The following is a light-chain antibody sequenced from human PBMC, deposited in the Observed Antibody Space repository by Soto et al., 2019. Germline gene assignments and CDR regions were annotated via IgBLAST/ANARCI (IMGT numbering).Light chain of an antibody. J-gene: IGLJ1*01. V-gene: IGLV3-21*02. CDR2: ADS. CDR3: QVWDSSSDHYV. Sequence: SYELTQPPSVSVAPGQTASITCGGDNIGGKSVHWYQQKPGQAPVLVVYADSDRPSGIPERYSGSNSGKTATLTISRFEAGDEADYYCQVWDSSSDHYVFGTGTKLTVL. CDR1: NIGGKS.